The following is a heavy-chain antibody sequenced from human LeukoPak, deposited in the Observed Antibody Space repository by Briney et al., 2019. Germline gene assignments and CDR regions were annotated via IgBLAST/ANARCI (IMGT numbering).Heavy chain of an antibody. V-gene: IGHV7-4-1*02. J-gene: IGHJ6*02. CDR3: ARGTYHIAAAGPPSPCMDV. CDR2: INTNTGNP. CDR1: GYTFTSYA. D-gene: IGHD6-13*01. Sequence: ASVKVSCKASGYTFTSYAMNWVRQAPGQGLEWMGWINTNTGNPTYAQGFTGRFVFSLDTSVSTAYLQISSLKAEDTAVYYCARGTYHIAAAGPPSPCMDVWGQGTTVTVSS.